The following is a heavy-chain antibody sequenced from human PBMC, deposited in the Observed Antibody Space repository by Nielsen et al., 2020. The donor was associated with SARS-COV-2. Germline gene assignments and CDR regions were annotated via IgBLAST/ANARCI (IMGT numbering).Heavy chain of an antibody. CDR1: GFTFSSYA. CDR2: IYSGGST. CDR3: ARAFLSGYSGSYFDY. D-gene: IGHD1-26*01. J-gene: IGHJ4*02. V-gene: IGHV3-66*01. Sequence: GESLKISCAASGFTFSSYAMSWVRQAPGKGLEWVSVIYSGGSTYYADSVKGRFTISRDNAKNSLYLQMNSLRAEDTAVYYCARAFLSGYSGSYFDYWGQGTLVTVSS.